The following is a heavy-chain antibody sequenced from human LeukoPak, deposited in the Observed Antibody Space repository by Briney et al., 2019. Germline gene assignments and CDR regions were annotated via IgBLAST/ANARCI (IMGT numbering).Heavy chain of an antibody. CDR1: GGSFSGYY. D-gene: IGHD2-15*01. CDR2: INHSGGT. Sequence: SETLSLTCAVYGGSFSGYYWSWIRQPPGKRLEWIGEINHSGGTNYNPSLKSRVTISVDTSKNQFSLKLSSVTAADTAVYYCARGTSGGGNDIWGQGTMVTVSS. CDR3: ARGTSGGGNDI. J-gene: IGHJ3*02. V-gene: IGHV4-34*01.